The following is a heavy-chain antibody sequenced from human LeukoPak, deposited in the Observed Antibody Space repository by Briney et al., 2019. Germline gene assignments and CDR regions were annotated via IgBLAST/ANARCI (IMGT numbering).Heavy chain of an antibody. CDR3: ARGGDYLDY. Sequence: GGSLRLSCAASGFMFSSYWMNWVRQAPGKGLEWVANIKQDGSEKYYVDSVKGRFTISRDNAKNSLYLQMNSLRAEDTAVYYCARGGDYLDYWGQGTLVTVSS. CDR2: IKQDGSEK. J-gene: IGHJ4*02. CDR1: GFMFSSYW. V-gene: IGHV3-7*05.